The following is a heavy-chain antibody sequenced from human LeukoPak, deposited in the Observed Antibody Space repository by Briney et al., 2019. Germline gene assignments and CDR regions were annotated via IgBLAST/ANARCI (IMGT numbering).Heavy chain of an antibody. CDR3: ARLGEHSYMDV. J-gene: IGHJ6*03. V-gene: IGHV4-61*02. CDR2: IYTSGST. CDR1: GGSISSGSYY. D-gene: IGHD3-10*01. Sequence: SETLSLTCTVSGGSISSGSYYWSWIRQPAGKGLEWIGRIYTSGSTNYNPSLKSRVTISVDTSKNQFSLKLSSVTAADTAVYFCARLGEHSYMDVWGRGTTVTVSS.